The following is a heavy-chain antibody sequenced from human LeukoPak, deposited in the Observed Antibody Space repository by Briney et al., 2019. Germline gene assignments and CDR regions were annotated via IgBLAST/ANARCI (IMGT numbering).Heavy chain of an antibody. Sequence: PGGSLRLSCAASGFTFSGYSMNWVRQAPGKGLEWISYISSTSGTVYYAASVKGRFTISRDNGKNSLYLQMNSLRAEDTAVYYCARDDYGDDVCDSWGQGTPVTVSS. CDR2: ISSTSGTV. V-gene: IGHV3-48*04. D-gene: IGHD4-17*01. CDR3: ARDDYGDDVCDS. CDR1: GFTFSGYS. J-gene: IGHJ4*02.